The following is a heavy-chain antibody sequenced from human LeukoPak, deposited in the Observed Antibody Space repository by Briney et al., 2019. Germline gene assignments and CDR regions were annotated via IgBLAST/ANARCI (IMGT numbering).Heavy chain of an antibody. CDR2: INSDGSST. V-gene: IGHV3-74*01. CDR3: ARDRHQYVDWFDP. D-gene: IGHD2-8*01. CDR1: GFTFSSYW. J-gene: IGHJ5*02. Sequence: GGSLRLSCAASGFTFSSYWMHWVRQAPGKGLVWVSRINSDGSSTSYADSVKGRSTISRDNAKNTLYLQMNSLRAEDTAVYYCARDRHQYVDWFDPWGEGTLVTVSS.